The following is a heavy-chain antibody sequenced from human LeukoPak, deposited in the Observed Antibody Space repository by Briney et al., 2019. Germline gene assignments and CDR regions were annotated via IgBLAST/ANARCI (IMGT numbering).Heavy chain of an antibody. CDR3: AGVVDTVMGRDWHLDL. CDR1: GFTFDDYA. CDR2: ISWNGGST. J-gene: IGHJ2*01. D-gene: IGHD5-18*01. Sequence: GRSLRLSCAASGFTFDDYAMHWVRQAPGKGLEWVSGISWNGGSTAYADSVKGRFTISRDNAKNSLYLQMSSLRAEDTAFYYCAGVVDTVMGRDWHLDLWGRGTLVTVSS. V-gene: IGHV3-9*01.